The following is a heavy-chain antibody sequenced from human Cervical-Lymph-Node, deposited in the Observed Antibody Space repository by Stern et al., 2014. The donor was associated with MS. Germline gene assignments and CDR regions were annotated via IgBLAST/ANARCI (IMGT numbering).Heavy chain of an antibody. CDR2: VIPLFGTS. V-gene: IGHV1-69*01. Sequence: VQLAESGPEVRKPASSLRVSCKASGGTFSTHAFSWVRQAPGQGLDRLGGVIPLFGTSHYAQNFQGRLTIFADESTSTAYMELTSLTSEDTAVYYCATDGEMTTIGLQYWGQGALVTVSS. CDR3: ATDGEMTTIGLQY. D-gene: IGHD5-24*01. CDR1: GGTFSTHA. J-gene: IGHJ4*02.